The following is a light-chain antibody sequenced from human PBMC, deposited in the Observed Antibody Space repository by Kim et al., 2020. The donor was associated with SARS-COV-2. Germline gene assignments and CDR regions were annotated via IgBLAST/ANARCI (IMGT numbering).Light chain of an antibody. Sequence: QAPILVIYGTNNRPSGIPDRFSGSASGNTASLTISGAQAEDEADFYCQSRDSGGNVVFGG. CDR2: GTN. V-gene: IGLV3-19*01. CDR3: QSRDSGGNVV. J-gene: IGLJ2*01.